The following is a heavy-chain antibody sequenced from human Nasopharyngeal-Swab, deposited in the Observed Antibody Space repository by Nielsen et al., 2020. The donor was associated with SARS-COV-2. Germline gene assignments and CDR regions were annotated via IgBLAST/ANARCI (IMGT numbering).Heavy chain of an antibody. Sequence: SETLSLTCIVSGASINSYYWIWIRQPPGKGLEWIGHIYYSGNTDYNPSLKSRVTISVDTSKQQFSLKLTAVTAADTAVYYCARGRTGTADYWGQGILVTVSS. CDR1: GASINSYY. CDR2: IYYSGNT. V-gene: IGHV4-59*01. CDR3: ARGRTGTADY. J-gene: IGHJ4*02. D-gene: IGHD1-1*01.